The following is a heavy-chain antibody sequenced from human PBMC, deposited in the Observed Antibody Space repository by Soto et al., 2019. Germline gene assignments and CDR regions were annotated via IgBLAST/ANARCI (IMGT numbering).Heavy chain of an antibody. D-gene: IGHD5-12*01. V-gene: IGHV4-30-4*01. Sequence: PSETLSLTCTVSGGSISSGDYYWSWIRQPPGKGLEWIGYIYYSGSTYHNPSLKSRVTISVDTSKNQFSLKLSSVTAADTAVYYCARVEMATLSNFDYWGQGTLVTVSS. CDR2: IYYSGST. CDR3: ARVEMATLSNFDY. CDR1: GGSISSGDYY. J-gene: IGHJ4*02.